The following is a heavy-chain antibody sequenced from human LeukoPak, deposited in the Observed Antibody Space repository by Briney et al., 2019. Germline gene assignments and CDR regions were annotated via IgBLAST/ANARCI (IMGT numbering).Heavy chain of an antibody. D-gene: IGHD3-10*01. J-gene: IGHJ4*02. Sequence: GRSLRLSCAASGFTFSSYAMHRVRQAPGKGLEWVAVISYDGSNKYYADSVKGRFTISRDNSKNTLYLQMNSLRAEDTAVYYCAREGKGQDFDYWGQGTLVTVSS. CDR2: ISYDGSNK. V-gene: IGHV3-30*04. CDR3: AREGKGQDFDY. CDR1: GFTFSSYA.